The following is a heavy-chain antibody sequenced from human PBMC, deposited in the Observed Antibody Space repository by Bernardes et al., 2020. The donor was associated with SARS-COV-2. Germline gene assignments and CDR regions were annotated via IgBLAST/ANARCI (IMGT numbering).Heavy chain of an antibody. Sequence: SETLSLTCTVSGDSMSSRRYYWGWIRQPPGKGLEWIGYIYYSGSTNYNPSLKSRVTISVDTSKNQFSLKLSSVTAADTAVYYCARGPDLYDSSGYPDVLAWFDPWGQGTLVTVSS. CDR2: IYYSGST. J-gene: IGHJ5*02. V-gene: IGHV4-61*05. D-gene: IGHD3-22*01. CDR3: ARGPDLYDSSGYPDVLAWFDP. CDR1: GDSMSSRRYY.